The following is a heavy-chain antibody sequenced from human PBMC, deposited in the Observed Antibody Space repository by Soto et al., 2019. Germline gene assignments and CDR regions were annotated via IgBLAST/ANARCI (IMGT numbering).Heavy chain of an antibody. J-gene: IGHJ3*02. D-gene: IGHD6-19*01. CDR3: AGPPNSSGWSLDAFDI. CDR2: IYPGDSDT. V-gene: IGHV5-51*01. Sequence: GESLKISCKGSGYSFTSYWIGWVRQMPGKGLEWMGIIYPGDSDTRYSPSFQGQVTISRDNSKNTLYLQMNSLRAEDTAVYYCAGPPNSSGWSLDAFDIWGQGTMVTVSS. CDR1: GYSFTSYW.